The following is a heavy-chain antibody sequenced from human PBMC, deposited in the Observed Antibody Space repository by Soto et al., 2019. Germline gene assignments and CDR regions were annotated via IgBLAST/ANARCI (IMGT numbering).Heavy chain of an antibody. Sequence: ASVKVSCKASGYTFTDSFIHWVRQAPGQGLEWMGWINPNNGRTTLAPKFQGRVTLIRDTSINTAYMDMSGLSSDDTAVYYCAREDADRGSFDFWGQGTLVTVPQ. CDR1: GYTFTDSF. V-gene: IGHV1-2*02. J-gene: IGHJ4*02. CDR2: INPNNGRT. CDR3: AREDADRGSFDF.